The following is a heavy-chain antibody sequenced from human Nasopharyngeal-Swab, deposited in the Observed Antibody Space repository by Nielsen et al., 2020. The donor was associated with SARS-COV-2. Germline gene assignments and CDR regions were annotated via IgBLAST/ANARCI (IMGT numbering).Heavy chain of an antibody. J-gene: IGHJ4*02. Sequence: GESLKISCAASGFTFSSYWMSWVRQAPGKGLEWVANIKQDGSAKYYVDSVKGRFTISRDNAKNSLYLQMNSLRAEDTAVYYCARVSTAKGWIFDYWGQGTLVTVSS. CDR1: GFTFSSYW. CDR3: ARVSTAKGWIFDY. V-gene: IGHV3-7*05. CDR2: IKQDGSAK. D-gene: IGHD5-18*01.